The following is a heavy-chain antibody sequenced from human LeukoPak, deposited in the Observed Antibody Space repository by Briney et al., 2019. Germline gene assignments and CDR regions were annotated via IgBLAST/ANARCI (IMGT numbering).Heavy chain of an antibody. CDR2: ISYDGSNK. D-gene: IGHD2-2*02. V-gene: IGHV3-30-3*01. Sequence: GRSLRLSCAASGFTFSSYAIHWVRQAPGKGLEWVAVISYDGSNKYYADSVKGRFTISRDNSKNTLYLQMNSLRAEDTAVYYCAKDDFGYCSSTSCYMSSDYWGQGTLVTVSS. CDR3: AKDDFGYCSSTSCYMSSDY. J-gene: IGHJ4*02. CDR1: GFTFSSYA.